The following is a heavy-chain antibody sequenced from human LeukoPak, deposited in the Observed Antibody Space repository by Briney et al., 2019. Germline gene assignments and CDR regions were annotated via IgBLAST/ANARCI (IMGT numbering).Heavy chain of an antibody. V-gene: IGHV4-4*07. Sequence: SETLSLTCTVSGGSINNYYWSWVRHPPGKGREWIGRIYTTGSTNYTPSLKSRVTMSVDTSKNQFSLKLTSVTAADTAVYYCARIGGNSPSLDSWGQGILVTVSS. J-gene: IGHJ5*01. CDR3: ARIGGNSPSLDS. CDR2: IYTTGST. D-gene: IGHD4-23*01. CDR1: GGSINNYY.